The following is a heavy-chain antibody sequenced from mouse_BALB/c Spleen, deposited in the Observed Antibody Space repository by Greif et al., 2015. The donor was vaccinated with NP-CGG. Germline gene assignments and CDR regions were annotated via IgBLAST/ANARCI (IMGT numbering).Heavy chain of an antibody. V-gene: IGHV3-2*02. J-gene: IGHJ1*01. CDR2: ISYSGST. D-gene: IGHD2-14*01. CDR1: GYSITSDYA. Sequence: EVQGVESGPGLVKPSQSLSLTCTVTGYSITSDYAWNWIRQFPGNKLEWMGYISYSGSTSYNPSLKSRISITRDTSKNQFFLQLNSVTTEDTATYYCARRKVRECFDVWGAGTTVTVSS. CDR3: ARRKVRECFDV.